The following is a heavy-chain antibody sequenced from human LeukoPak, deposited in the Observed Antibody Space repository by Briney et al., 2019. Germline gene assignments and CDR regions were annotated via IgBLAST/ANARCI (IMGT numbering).Heavy chain of an antibody. J-gene: IGHJ4*02. Sequence: SQTLSLTCTVSGGSISSGGYYWSWIRQHPGTGLEWIGYIYYSGSTNYNPSLKSRVTISVDTSKNQFSLKLSSVTAADTAVYYCARVVVAAYFDYWGQGTLVTVSS. CDR3: ARVVVAAYFDY. V-gene: IGHV4-31*03. CDR1: GGSISSGGYY. CDR2: IYYSGST. D-gene: IGHD2-21*01.